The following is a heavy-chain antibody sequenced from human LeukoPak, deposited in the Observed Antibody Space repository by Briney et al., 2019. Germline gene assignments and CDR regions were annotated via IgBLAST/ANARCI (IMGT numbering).Heavy chain of an antibody. Sequence: GGSLRLSCAASGFTFSSYSMNWVRQAPGKGLEWVSYISSSSTIYYADSVKGRFTISRDNAKNSLYLQMNSLRAEDTAVYYCAREPSYCGGDCYLHDYWGQGTLVTVSS. CDR2: ISSSSTI. D-gene: IGHD2-21*02. CDR1: GFTFSSYS. V-gene: IGHV3-48*04. CDR3: AREPSYCGGDCYLHDY. J-gene: IGHJ4*02.